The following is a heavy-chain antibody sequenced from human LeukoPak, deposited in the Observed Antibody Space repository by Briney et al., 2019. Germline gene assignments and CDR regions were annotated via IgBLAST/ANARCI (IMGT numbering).Heavy chain of an antibody. D-gene: IGHD6-19*01. V-gene: IGHV1-69*01. Sequence: SVKVSRKASGGTFSRYAISWVRQAPGQGLEWMGGIIPMFGIANYAQKFQGRVTITADESTSTAYMELSSLRSEDTAVYYCARDRPYTGGWRGFDYWGQGTLVTVSS. J-gene: IGHJ4*02. CDR1: GGTFSRYA. CDR3: ARDRPYTGGWRGFDY. CDR2: IIPMFGIA.